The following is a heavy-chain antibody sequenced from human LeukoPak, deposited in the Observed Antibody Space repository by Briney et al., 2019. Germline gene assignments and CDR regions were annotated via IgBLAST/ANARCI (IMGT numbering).Heavy chain of an antibody. J-gene: IGHJ5*02. CDR3: AKDPVHSGPLAAAPRDP. Sequence: GGSLRLSCAASGFTVGSNYMSWVRQAPGKGLEWVSAISGSGGSTYYADSVKGRLTISRDNAKNTLYLQMNSLRAEDTAVYYCAKDPVHSGPLAAAPRDPWGQGTLVTVSS. CDR2: ISGSGGST. CDR1: GFTVGSNY. V-gene: IGHV3-23*01. D-gene: IGHD6-13*01.